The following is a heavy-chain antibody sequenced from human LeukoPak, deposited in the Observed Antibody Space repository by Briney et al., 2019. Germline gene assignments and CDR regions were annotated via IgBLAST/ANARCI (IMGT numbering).Heavy chain of an antibody. V-gene: IGHV1-46*01. J-gene: IGHJ4*02. Sequence: ASVKVSCKASGYTFTSYYIHWVRQAPGRGLEWMGIINSSGGSTSYAQKFQGRVTMTRGTSTSTVYMELSSLRSEDTAVYYCAREMATMTEGGDLYYFDYWGQGTLVTVSS. CDR2: INSSGGST. D-gene: IGHD5-24*01. CDR1: GYTFTSYY. CDR3: AREMATMTEGGDLYYFDY.